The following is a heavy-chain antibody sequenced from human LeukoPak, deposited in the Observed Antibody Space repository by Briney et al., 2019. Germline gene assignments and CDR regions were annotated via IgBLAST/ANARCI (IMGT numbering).Heavy chain of an antibody. J-gene: IGHJ4*02. CDR2: INPSGGST. V-gene: IGHV1-46*01. D-gene: IGHD1-26*01. Sequence: ASVKVSCKASGYTFTSYYMHWVRQAPGQGLEWMGIINPSGGSTSYAQKFQGRVTMTRDMSTSTVYMELSSLRSEDTAVYYCAKLSAWGATEGYFDYWGQGTLVTVSS. CDR1: GYTFTSYY. CDR3: AKLSAWGATEGYFDY.